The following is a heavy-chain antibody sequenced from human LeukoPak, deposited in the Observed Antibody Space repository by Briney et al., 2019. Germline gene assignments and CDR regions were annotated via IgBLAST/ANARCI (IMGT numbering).Heavy chain of an antibody. Sequence: ASVKVSCEASGDTFSSYAISWVRQAPGQGLEWMGGIIPIFGTANYAQKFQGRVTITTDESTSTAYMELSSLRSEDTAVYYCARAEYSTSSSYYYYMDVWGKGTTVAVSS. D-gene: IGHD6-6*01. V-gene: IGHV1-69*05. CDR2: IIPIFGTA. J-gene: IGHJ6*03. CDR1: GDTFSSYA. CDR3: ARAEYSTSSSYYYYMDV.